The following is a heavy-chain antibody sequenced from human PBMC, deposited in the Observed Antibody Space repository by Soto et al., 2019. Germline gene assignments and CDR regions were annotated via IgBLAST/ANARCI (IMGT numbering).Heavy chain of an antibody. CDR3: ARLFPTYYYDSSGYYRAGGFDA. Sequence: SVKVSCKASGGTFSSYAISWVRQAPGQGLEWMGGIIPIFGTANYAQKFQGRVTITADESTSTAYMELSSLRSEDTAVYYCARLFPTYYYDSSGYYRAGGFDAWGQGTLVTVSS. D-gene: IGHD3-22*01. V-gene: IGHV1-69*13. CDR2: IIPIFGTA. J-gene: IGHJ5*02. CDR1: GGTFSSYA.